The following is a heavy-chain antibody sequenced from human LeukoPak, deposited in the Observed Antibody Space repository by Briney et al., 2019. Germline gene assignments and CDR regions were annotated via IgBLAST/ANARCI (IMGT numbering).Heavy chain of an antibody. V-gene: IGHV3-23*01. Sequence: GGSLRLSCAASGFTFSSYAMSWVRQAPGKGLEWVSAISGSGGSTYYADSVKGRFTISRDNSKNTLYLQMNSLRAEDTAVYYCARHRSSWYYGMDVWGQGTTVTVSS. CDR1: GFTFSSYA. CDR2: ISGSGGST. D-gene: IGHD6-13*01. J-gene: IGHJ6*02. CDR3: ARHRSSWYYGMDV.